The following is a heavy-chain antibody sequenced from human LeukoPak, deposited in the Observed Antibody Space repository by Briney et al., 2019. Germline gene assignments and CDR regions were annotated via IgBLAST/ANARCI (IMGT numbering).Heavy chain of an antibody. CDR2: FSGSGGSK. V-gene: IGHV3-23*01. CDR1: GFTFRSYA. CDR3: AKDRSIGYCSGGSCYSDDY. D-gene: IGHD2-15*01. Sequence: GLLRLSCAASGFTFRSYAMSWVRQAPGKGLEWVSAFSGSGGSKYYADSGKGRFTISRDNSKNTLYLQMHSLRAEDTAVYYCAKDRSIGYCSGGSCYSDDYWGQGTLVTVSS. J-gene: IGHJ4*02.